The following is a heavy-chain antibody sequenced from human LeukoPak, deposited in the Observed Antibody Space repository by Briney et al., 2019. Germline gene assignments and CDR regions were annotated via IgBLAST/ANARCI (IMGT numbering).Heavy chain of an antibody. J-gene: IGHJ4*02. V-gene: IGHV4-39*02. D-gene: IGHD5-18*01. CDR1: GGSISSSGYY. Sequence: SETLSLTCTVSGGSISSSGYYWGWTRQPPGKGLEWIGSIYSSGNPYYNPSLKSRLTISVDTSNNQFSLRLTSVTAADTAVYYCARERARGYSYGWYFDYWGQGTLVTVSS. CDR2: IYSSGNP. CDR3: ARERARGYSYGWYFDY.